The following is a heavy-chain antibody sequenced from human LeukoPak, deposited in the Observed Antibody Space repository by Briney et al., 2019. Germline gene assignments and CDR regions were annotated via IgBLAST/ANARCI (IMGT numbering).Heavy chain of an antibody. D-gene: IGHD7-27*01. V-gene: IGHV3-23*01. CDR3: ARGSNWGDY. J-gene: IGHJ4*02. Sequence: GGSLRLSCVASGFTFADHAVSWVRQAPGKGLEWVSAISGGSTSTYYADSVKGRFTVSRDNSKNTLYLQMNSLRAEDTAVYYCARGSNWGDYWGQGTLVTVSS. CDR1: GFTFADHA. CDR2: ISGGSTST.